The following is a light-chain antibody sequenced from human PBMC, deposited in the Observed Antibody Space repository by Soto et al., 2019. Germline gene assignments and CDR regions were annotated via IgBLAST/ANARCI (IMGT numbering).Light chain of an antibody. V-gene: IGLV2-14*01. CDR1: RSDVGGYNY. CDR2: EVN. J-gene: IGLJ3*02. CDR3: TSYTNINTWV. Sequence: QSALTQPASVSGSLGQSITISCTGTRSDVGGYNYVSWYQQYPGKAPQLMIFEVNNWPSGVSNRFSGFKSGNTASLTISGLQAEDEADYYCTSYTNINTWVFGGGTKLTVL.